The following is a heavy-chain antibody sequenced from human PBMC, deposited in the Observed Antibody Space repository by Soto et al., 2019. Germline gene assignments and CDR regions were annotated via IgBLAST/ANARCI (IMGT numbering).Heavy chain of an antibody. V-gene: IGHV3-23*01. CDR3: AREPMVRGIVDY. CDR1: GFTFSSYA. CDR2: ISGSGGST. J-gene: IGHJ4*02. D-gene: IGHD3-10*01. Sequence: EVQLLESGGGLVQPGGSLRLSCAASGFTFSSYAMSWVRQAPGKGLEWVSAISGSGGSTYYADSVKGRFTISRDNSKNTLYLQMNRLRAEDTAVYYCAREPMVRGIVDYWGQGTLVTVSS.